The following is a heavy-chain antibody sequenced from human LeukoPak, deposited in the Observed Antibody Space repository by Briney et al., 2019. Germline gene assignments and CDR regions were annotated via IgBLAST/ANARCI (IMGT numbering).Heavy chain of an antibody. CDR3: ARDNVLLRFGGPDNWFDP. CDR1: GFTFSSYW. Sequence: PGGSLRLSCAASGFTFSSYWMSWVRQAPGKGLEWVANIKQDGSEKYYVDSVKGRFTISRDNAKNSLYLQMNSLRAEDTAVYYCARDNVLLRFGGPDNWFDPWGQGTLVTVSS. J-gene: IGHJ5*02. D-gene: IGHD3-10*01. CDR2: IKQDGSEK. V-gene: IGHV3-7*01.